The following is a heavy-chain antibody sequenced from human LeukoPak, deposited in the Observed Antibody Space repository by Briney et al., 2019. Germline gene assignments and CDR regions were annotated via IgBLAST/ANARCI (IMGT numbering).Heavy chain of an antibody. CDR1: GFTFSSYG. CDR2: IPYDGSNK. Sequence: GGSLRLSCAASGFTFSSYGMHWVRQAPGKGLEWVAVIPYDGSNKYYADSVKGRFTISRDNSKNTLYLQMNSLRAEDTAVYYCAKDLVSGWYTIDYWGQGTRVTVSS. D-gene: IGHD6-19*01. CDR3: AKDLVSGWYTIDY. V-gene: IGHV3-30*18. J-gene: IGHJ4*02.